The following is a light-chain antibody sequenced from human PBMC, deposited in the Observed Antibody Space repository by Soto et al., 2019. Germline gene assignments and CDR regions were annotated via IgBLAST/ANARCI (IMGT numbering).Light chain of an antibody. CDR3: QQRNVWPPIT. Sequence: ELVLTQSPATLSLTAGERATLSCRASQNVRTSLAWYQQKPGQPPRLLIYDSSNRANGVPARFGGSGSGTDFTLTIDSLEPEDFAVYYCQQRNVWPPITFGQGTRLETK. J-gene: IGKJ5*01. V-gene: IGKV3-11*01. CDR2: DSS. CDR1: QNVRTS.